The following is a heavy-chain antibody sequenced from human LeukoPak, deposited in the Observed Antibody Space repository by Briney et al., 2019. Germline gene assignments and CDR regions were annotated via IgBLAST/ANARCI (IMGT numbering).Heavy chain of an antibody. J-gene: IGHJ1*01. CDR2: IKSDGST. CDR1: GFTFSSYW. Sequence: GGSLRLSCAASGFTFSSYWMHWVRQAPGKGLVWVSRIKSDGSTNYADSVKGRFTISRGNAKNTVSLQMNSLRAEDTGVYSCARAPSEIGGYYPEYFRHWGQGTLVTVSS. V-gene: IGHV3-74*01. CDR3: ARAPSEIGGYYPEYFRH. D-gene: IGHD3-22*01.